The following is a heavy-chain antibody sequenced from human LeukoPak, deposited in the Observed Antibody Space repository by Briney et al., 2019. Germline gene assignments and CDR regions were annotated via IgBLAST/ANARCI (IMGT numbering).Heavy chain of an antibody. CDR2: LSRHSDYI. Sequence: GGSLRLSCAASGFDFDRYAMSWVRQAPGKGLEWLSALSRHSDYIYYADSVRGRFAISRDNAKNSLYLQMNSLRVDDTAVYFCARDLSFGAPVAFDIWGQGTMLTASS. D-gene: IGHD3-10*01. J-gene: IGHJ3*02. CDR1: GFDFDRYA. V-gene: IGHV3-21*01. CDR3: ARDLSFGAPVAFDI.